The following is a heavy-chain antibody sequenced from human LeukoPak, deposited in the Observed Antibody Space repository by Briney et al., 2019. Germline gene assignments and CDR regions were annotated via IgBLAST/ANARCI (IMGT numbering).Heavy chain of an antibody. CDR3: VTSKYGDYVPPFDF. CDR1: GFTFSDYT. V-gene: IGHV3-21*01. Sequence: GGSLRLSCAASGFTFSDYTMNWVRQAPGKGLEWVSSIGSVTTYIYYADSVKGRFTISRDNAKNSLSLQMNSLRAEDTAVYYCVTSKYGDYVPPFDFWGQGTLVTVSS. CDR2: IGSVTTYI. D-gene: IGHD4-17*01. J-gene: IGHJ4*02.